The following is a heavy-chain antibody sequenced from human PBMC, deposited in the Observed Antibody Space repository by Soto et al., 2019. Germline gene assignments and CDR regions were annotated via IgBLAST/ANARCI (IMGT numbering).Heavy chain of an antibody. CDR1: GGSISSSSYY. CDR2: IYYSGST. Sequence: PSETLSLTCTVSGGSISSSSYYWGWIRQPPGKGLEWIGSIYYSGSTYYNPSLKSRVTISVDTSKNQFSLKLSSVTAADTAVYYCARQSWVIATPQYFQHWGQGTLVTVAS. J-gene: IGHJ1*01. CDR3: ARQSWVIATPQYFQH. D-gene: IGHD2-21*01. V-gene: IGHV4-39*01.